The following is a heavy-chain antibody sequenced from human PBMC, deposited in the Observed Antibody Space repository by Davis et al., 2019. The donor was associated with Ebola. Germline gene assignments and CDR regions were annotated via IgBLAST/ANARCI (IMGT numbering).Heavy chain of an antibody. Sequence: PSETLSLTCTVSGGSISSYYWSWIRQPPGKGLEWIGYIYYSGSTNYNPSLKSRVTISVDTSKNQFSLKLSSVTAADTAVYYCAREQWLGYYYGMDVWGQGTTVTVSS. V-gene: IGHV4-59*01. J-gene: IGHJ6*02. CDR3: AREQWLGYYYGMDV. CDR1: GGSISSYY. CDR2: IYYSGST. D-gene: IGHD6-19*01.